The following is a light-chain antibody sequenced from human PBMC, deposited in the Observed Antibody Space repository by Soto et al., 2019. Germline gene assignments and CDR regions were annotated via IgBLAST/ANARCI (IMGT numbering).Light chain of an antibody. J-gene: IGKJ4*01. CDR3: QQSYSTPLT. CDR2: ASS. CDR1: HGLCNQ. Sequence: EIQMTQSPSCLSACVGDGVSMXCRASHGLCNQIDWCQQKPGKARKRMIDASSSLQRGGPSRFSGSGSGTDFTRTISSLQPEDFATYYGQQSYSTPLTFGGGTKVDIK. V-gene: IGKV1-39*01.